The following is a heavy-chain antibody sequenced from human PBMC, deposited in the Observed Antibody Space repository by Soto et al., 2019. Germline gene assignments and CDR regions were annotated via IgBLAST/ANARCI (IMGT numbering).Heavy chain of an antibody. CDR1: GFTFSSYS. D-gene: IGHD5-18*01. CDR2: IWFDGSNK. J-gene: IGHJ4*02. V-gene: IGHV3-33*01. Sequence: QVQLVESGGGVVQPGRSLRLSSAASGFTFSSYSIHWVRQAPGKGLEWLALIWFDGSNKYYADYVKGPFTISRDNAKNALYLQMNSLRAEDTAVYYCARDLGYNYGHPFDYWGQGTLVTVSS. CDR3: ARDLGYNYGHPFDY.